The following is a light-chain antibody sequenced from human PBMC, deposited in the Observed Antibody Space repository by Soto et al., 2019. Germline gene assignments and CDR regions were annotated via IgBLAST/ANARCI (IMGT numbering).Light chain of an antibody. Sequence: HSPAPLSFSPVERATLSFRASQSISSNLAWYQQKPGQAPRLLIYDTSTRASGIPARFSGSGSGTDFTLTISRLEPEDFAVYYCQQYGSSRWTFGQGTKVDIK. J-gene: IGKJ1*01. CDR2: DTS. CDR3: QQYGSSRWT. V-gene: IGKV3-20*01. CDR1: QSISSN.